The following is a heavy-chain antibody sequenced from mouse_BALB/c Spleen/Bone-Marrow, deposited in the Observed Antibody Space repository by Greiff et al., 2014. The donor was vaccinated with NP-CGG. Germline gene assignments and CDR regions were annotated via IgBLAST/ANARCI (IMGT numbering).Heavy chain of an antibody. CDR1: GYTFTSYT. V-gene: IGHV1-4*01. J-gene: IGHJ3*01. Sequence: QVQLKESGAELARPGASVKMSCKASGYTFTSYTMHWVKQRPGQGLEWIGYINPSSGYTNYNQKFKDKATLTADKSSSTAYMQLSSLTSEDSAVYYWARDWTIPFAYWGQGTLVTVSA. CDR2: INPSSGYT. D-gene: IGHD1-1*02. CDR3: ARDWTIPFAY.